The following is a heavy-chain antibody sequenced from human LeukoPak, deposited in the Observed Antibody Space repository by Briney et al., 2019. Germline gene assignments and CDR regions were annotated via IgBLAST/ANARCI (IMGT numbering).Heavy chain of an antibody. CDR2: IRSKANSYAT. V-gene: IGHV3-73*01. J-gene: IGHJ3*02. CDR1: GFTFSDSA. Sequence: GGSLKLSCAASGFTFSDSAMHWVRQASGKGLEWVGRIRSKANSYATAYAASVKGRFTISRDDSKNTAYLQMNGLKTEDTAVYYCTSVRYCSSTSCHNDAFDIWGQGTTVTVSS. D-gene: IGHD2-2*02. CDR3: TSVRYCSSTSCHNDAFDI.